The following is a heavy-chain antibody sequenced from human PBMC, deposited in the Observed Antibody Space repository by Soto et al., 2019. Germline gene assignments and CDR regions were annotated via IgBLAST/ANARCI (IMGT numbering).Heavy chain of an antibody. CDR3: VRTTDYSFDL. Sequence: GGSLRLSCVASGFTLSDHYMDWVRQAPGKGLEWVGRVRDKARSSTTEYAASVKGRFTVSRDDSKSSLYLQMISLERDDTAVYYCVRTTDYSFDLWGQGTLVTVSS. CDR2: VRDKARSSTT. D-gene: IGHD2-21*02. J-gene: IGHJ4*02. V-gene: IGHV3-72*01. CDR1: GFTLSDHY.